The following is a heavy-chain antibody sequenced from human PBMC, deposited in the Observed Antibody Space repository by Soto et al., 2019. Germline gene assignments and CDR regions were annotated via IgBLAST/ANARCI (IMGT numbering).Heavy chain of an antibody. J-gene: IGHJ4*02. V-gene: IGHV3-74*01. CDR3: ALSHTVTTDY. CDR1: GLTFSNYW. CDR2: INSAGSST. D-gene: IGHD4-17*01. Sequence: VGSLRLSCAASGLTFSNYWMHWVRQAPGKGLVWVSRINSAGSSTTYADSVKGRFTISRDNAKNTLYLQMNSLRAEDTAVYYCALSHTVTTDYWGQGTLVTVSS.